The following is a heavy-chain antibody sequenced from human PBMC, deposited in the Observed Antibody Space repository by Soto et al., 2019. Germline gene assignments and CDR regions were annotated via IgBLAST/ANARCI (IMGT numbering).Heavy chain of an antibody. CDR3: ARQQNSYGNFLFDY. CDR2: IIPIFGTA. Sequence: ASVKVSCKASGGTFSSYAISWVRQAPGQGLEWMGGIIPIFGTANYAQKFQGRVTITADESTSTAYMELSSLRSEDTAVYYCARQQNSYGNFLFDYWGQGTLVTVS. D-gene: IGHD5-18*01. J-gene: IGHJ4*02. V-gene: IGHV1-69*13. CDR1: GGTFSSYA.